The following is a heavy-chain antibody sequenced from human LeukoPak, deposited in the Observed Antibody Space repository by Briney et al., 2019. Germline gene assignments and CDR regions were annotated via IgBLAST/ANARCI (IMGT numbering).Heavy chain of an antibody. V-gene: IGHV3-7*01. Sequence: GGYLRLSCAASGFTFRTYWMSWVRQAPGKGLEWVASIKRDASEKYYVDSVKGRFTISRDNAKNSLYLQMNSLRAEDTAVYNCVREASGGTKGVSGTFDIWGQGTMVTVSS. CDR2: IKRDASEK. CDR3: VREASGGTKGVSGTFDI. D-gene: IGHD6-13*01. J-gene: IGHJ3*02. CDR1: GFTFRTYW.